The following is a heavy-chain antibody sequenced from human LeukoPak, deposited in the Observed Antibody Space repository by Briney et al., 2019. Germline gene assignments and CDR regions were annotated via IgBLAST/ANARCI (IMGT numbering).Heavy chain of an antibody. CDR3: ARSRDSGSYHTLDY. V-gene: IGHV3-30-3*01. J-gene: IGHJ4*02. CDR1: GFSFNSYA. CDR2: ISYDGGNR. Sequence: PGTSLRLSCGASGFSFNSYAIHWVRQAPGKGLEWVAVISYDGGNRYYADSLKGRFTISRDNPKNTLYLQINSLRVEDTAVYYCARSRDSGSYHTLDYWGQGTLVTVSS. D-gene: IGHD1-26*01.